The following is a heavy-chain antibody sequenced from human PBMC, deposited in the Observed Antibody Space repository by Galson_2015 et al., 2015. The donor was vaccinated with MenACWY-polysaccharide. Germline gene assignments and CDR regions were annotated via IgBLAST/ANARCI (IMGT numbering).Heavy chain of an antibody. J-gene: IGHJ4*02. V-gene: IGHV1-46*01. CDR3: ARQQQLVWTSFDY. Sequence: SVKVSCKASGYTFTSYYMPWVRQAPGQGLEWMGIINPSGGSTSYAQKFQGRVTMTRDTSTSTVYMELSSLRSEDTAVYYCARQQQLVWTSFDYWGQGTLVTVSS. CDR2: INPSGGST. CDR1: GYTFTSYY. D-gene: IGHD6-13*01.